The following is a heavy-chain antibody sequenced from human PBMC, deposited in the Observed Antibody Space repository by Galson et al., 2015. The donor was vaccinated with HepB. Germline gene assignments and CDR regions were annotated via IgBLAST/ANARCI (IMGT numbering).Heavy chain of an antibody. CDR1: GYTFTSYG. CDR3: AREVRGTVTTFFDY. CDR2: ISAYNGNT. Sequence: SVKVSCKASGYTFTSYGISWVRQAPGQGLEWMGWISAYNGNTNYAQKLQGRVTMTTGTSTSTAYMELRSLRSDDTAVYYCAREVRGTVTTFFDYWGQGTLVTVSS. V-gene: IGHV1-18*04. D-gene: IGHD4-17*01. J-gene: IGHJ4*02.